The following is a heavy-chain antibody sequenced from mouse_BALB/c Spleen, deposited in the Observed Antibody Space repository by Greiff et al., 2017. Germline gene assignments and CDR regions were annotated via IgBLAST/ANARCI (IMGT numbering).Heavy chain of an antibody. CDR3: ARVGLHLDD. V-gene: IGHV5-9-4*01. Sequence: EVKLVESGGGLVKPGGSLKLSCAASGFTFSSYAMSWVRQSPEKRLEWVAEISSGGSYTYYPDTVTGRFTISRDNAKNTLYLEMSSLRSEDTAMYYCARVGLHLDDWGQGTSVTVAS. CDR2: ISSGGSYT. J-gene: IGHJ4*01. CDR1: GFTFSSYA.